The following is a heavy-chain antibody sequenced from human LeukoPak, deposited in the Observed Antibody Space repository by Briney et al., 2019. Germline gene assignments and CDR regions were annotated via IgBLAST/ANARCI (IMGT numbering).Heavy chain of an antibody. D-gene: IGHD3-22*01. CDR2: VSGDGVST. CDR3: AKFRVVTTSRGVGLDY. J-gene: IGHJ4*02. Sequence: PGGSLRLSCAASGFTFSTYAMSWVRQAPGKGGEWVSAVSGDGVSTFYADSVKGRFSISRNNSKNPLYLQMNRLRAADTAVYYCAKFRVVTTSRGVGLDYWGQGTLVTVSS. CDR1: GFTFSTYA. V-gene: IGHV3-23*01.